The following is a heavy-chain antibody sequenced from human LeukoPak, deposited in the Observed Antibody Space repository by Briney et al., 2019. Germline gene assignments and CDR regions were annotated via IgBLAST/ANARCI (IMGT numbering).Heavy chain of an antibody. J-gene: IGHJ6*02. CDR3: ARAALGDYYYYGMDV. CDR2: MNPNSCNT. CDR1: GYTFTSYD. D-gene: IGHD6-25*01. V-gene: IGHV1-8*01. Sequence: ASVKVSCKASGYTFTSYDINWVRQATGQGLEGMGWMNPNSCNTGYAQKCQGRVTMTRNTSISTAYMELSSLRSEDTAVYYCARAALGDYYYYGMDVWGQGTTVTVSS.